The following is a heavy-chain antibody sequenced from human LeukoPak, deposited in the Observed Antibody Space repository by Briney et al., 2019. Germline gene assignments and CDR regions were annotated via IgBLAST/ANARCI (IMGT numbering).Heavy chain of an antibody. J-gene: IGHJ6*03. V-gene: IGHV4-59*01. CDR1: GGSITSYY. CDR2: ICYSGST. Sequence: SETLSLTCTVFGGSITSYYWSWIRQPPGKGLEWIGYICYSGSTNYNPSLKSRVTISVDTSKNHFSLEVSSVTAADTAVYYCARGQYSTSSFYNHYYMDVWGTGTTVTVSS. CDR3: ARGQYSTSSFYNHYYMDV. D-gene: IGHD6-6*01.